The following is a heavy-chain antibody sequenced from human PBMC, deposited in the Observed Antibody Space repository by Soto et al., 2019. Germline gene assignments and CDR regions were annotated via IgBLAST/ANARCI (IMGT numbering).Heavy chain of an antibody. V-gene: IGHV1-3*01. CDR2: INAGNGNT. CDR3: ARAVAVTADFDY. J-gene: IGHJ4*02. Sequence: ASVKVSCKASGYTFTAYAMHWVRQAPGQRLEWMGWINAGNGNTKYSQKFQGRVTITRDTSASTAYMELSSLRSKDTAVYYCARAVAVTADFDYWGQGTLVTVSS. CDR1: GYTFTAYA. D-gene: IGHD2-21*02.